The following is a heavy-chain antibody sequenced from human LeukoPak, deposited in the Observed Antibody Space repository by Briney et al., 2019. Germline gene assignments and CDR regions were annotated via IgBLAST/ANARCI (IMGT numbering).Heavy chain of an antibody. CDR3: ARDRRFGELFDY. D-gene: IGHD3-10*01. J-gene: IGHJ4*02. CDR2: IYHSGST. V-gene: IGHV4-38-2*02. CDR1: GYSISSGYY. Sequence: PSETLSLTCTVSGYSISSGYYWGWIRQPPGKGLEWIGSIYHSGSTYYNPSLKSRVTISVDTSKNQFSLKLSSVTAADTAVYYCARDRRFGELFDYWGQGTLVTVSS.